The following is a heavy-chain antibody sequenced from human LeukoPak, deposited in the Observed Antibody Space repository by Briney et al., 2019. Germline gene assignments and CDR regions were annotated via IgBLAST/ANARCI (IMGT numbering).Heavy chain of an antibody. CDR2: ISYDGSNK. J-gene: IGHJ3*01. D-gene: IGHD3-10*02. CDR3: AKFFTGEYVRAFDV. Sequence: GGSLRLSCAASGFTFSSYAMHWVRQAPGKGLEGVAVISYDGSNKYYADSVEGRFTISRDNSKNTLYLQMNSLRAEDTAVYYCAKFFTGEYVRAFDVWGQGTMVTVSS. V-gene: IGHV3-30*18. CDR1: GFTFSSYA.